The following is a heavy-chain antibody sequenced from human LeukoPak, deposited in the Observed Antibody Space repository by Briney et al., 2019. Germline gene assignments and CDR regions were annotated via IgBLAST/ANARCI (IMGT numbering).Heavy chain of an antibody. D-gene: IGHD3-10*01. CDR1: GFTFSNAW. Sequence: GGSLRLSCAASGFTFSNAWMSWVRQAPGEGLEWVGRIKSKTDGGTTDYAAPVKGRFTISRDDSKNALYLQMNSLKTEDTAVYYCTTDSEKLLWFGESPSFDPWGQGTLVTVSS. CDR2: IKSKTDGGTT. V-gene: IGHV3-15*01. J-gene: IGHJ5*02. CDR3: TTDSEKLLWFGESPSFDP.